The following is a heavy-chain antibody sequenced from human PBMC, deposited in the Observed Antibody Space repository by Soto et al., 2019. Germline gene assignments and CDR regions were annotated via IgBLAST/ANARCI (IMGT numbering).Heavy chain of an antibody. CDR2: LIPIFGTA. V-gene: IGHV1-69*12. CDR3: AIAAESLQWLSHQGFDP. D-gene: IGHD3-3*01. CDR1: GGTFSSYA. J-gene: IGHJ5*02. Sequence: QVQLVQSWAEVKKPGSSVKVSCQASGGTFSSYAISWVLQSPGQGLEWRGGLIPIFGTATYAQKFKGRVMITADEYTSSAYMELSSLRSEDTAVYYCAIAAESLQWLSHQGFDPRGQGTLVTVSS.